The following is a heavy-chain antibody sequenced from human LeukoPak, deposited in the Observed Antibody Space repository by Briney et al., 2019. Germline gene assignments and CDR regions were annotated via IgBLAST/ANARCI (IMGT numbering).Heavy chain of an antibody. Sequence: PGGSLRLSCAASGFTFSSYAMSWVRQAPGKGLEWGSGISGSGGITYYADSVKGRFTISRDNSKNTLFLQMNSLRAEDTAIYYCAKDRGDSTGYPTYYFDYWGQGTLVTVSS. CDR3: AKDRGDSTGYPTYYFDY. V-gene: IGHV3-23*01. D-gene: IGHD3-22*01. CDR2: ISGSGGIT. J-gene: IGHJ4*02. CDR1: GFTFSSYA.